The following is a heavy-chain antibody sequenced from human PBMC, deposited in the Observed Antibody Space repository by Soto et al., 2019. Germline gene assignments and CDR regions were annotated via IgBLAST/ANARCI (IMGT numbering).Heavy chain of an antibody. CDR3: ARSIAAAGSGSVYYYYYYMDV. CDR2: IYYSGST. Sequence: QVQLQESGPGLVKPSQTLSLTCTVSGGSISSGGYYWSWIRQHPGKGLEWIGYIYYSGSTYYTPSLKSRVTISVDTSKNQFSLKLSSVTAADTAVYYCARSIAAAGSGSVYYYYYYMDVWGKGTTVTVSS. J-gene: IGHJ6*03. D-gene: IGHD6-13*01. CDR1: GGSISSGGYY. V-gene: IGHV4-31*03.